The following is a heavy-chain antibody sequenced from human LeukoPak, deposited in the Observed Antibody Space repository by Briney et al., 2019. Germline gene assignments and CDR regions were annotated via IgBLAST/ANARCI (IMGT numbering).Heavy chain of an antibody. D-gene: IGHD2-2*01. CDR1: GGSISSYY. J-gene: IGHJ6*02. CDR3: ARVVPAVQRMYYYYGMDV. Sequence: PSETLSLTCTASGGSISSYYWSWIRQPPGKGLEWIGYIYYSGSTNYNPSLKSRVTISVDTSKNQFSLKLSSVTAADTAVYYCARVVPAVQRMYYYYGMDVWGQGTTVTVSS. CDR2: IYYSGST. V-gene: IGHV4-59*01.